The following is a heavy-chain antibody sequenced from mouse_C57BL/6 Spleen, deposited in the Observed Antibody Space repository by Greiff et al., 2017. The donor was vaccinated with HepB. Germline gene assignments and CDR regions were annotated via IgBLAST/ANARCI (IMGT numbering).Heavy chain of an antibody. Sequence: EVKLVESGGGLVKPGGSLKLSCAVSGFTFSSYAMSWVRQTPEKRLEWVATISYGGSYTYYPDNVKGRFTISRDNAKNNLYLQMSHLKSEDTAMYYCASWDVDYFDDWGQGTTLTVSS. D-gene: IGHD4-1*01. CDR2: ISYGGSYT. V-gene: IGHV5-4*03. J-gene: IGHJ2*01. CDR3: ASWDVDYFDD. CDR1: GFTFSSYA.